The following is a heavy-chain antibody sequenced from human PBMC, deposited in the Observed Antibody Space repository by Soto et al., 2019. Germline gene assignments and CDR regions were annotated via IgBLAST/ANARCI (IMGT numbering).Heavy chain of an antibody. CDR2: IFPSGTT. CDR3: ARGREFDY. J-gene: IGHJ4*02. CDR1: GGSLSGATYS. Sequence: KTSETLSLTCGVSGGSLSGATYSWNWIRQPPGKGLEWIGYIFPSGTTYYNPSLKSRVTISIDVSKNQFSLSLRSLTAADTAVYYCARGREFDYWSQGTLVTVSS. V-gene: IGHV4-30-2*01.